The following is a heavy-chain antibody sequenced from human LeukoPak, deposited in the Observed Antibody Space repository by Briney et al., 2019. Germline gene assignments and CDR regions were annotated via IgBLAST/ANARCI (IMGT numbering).Heavy chain of an antibody. CDR3: ARDSSSWYREWYFDL. D-gene: IGHD6-13*01. Sequence: PGGSLRLSCAASVFTFSSYGMHWVRQAPGKGLEWVAVIWYDGSNKYYADSVKGRFTISRDNSKNTLYLQMNSLRAEDTAVYYCARDSSSWYREWYFDLWGRGTLVTVSS. CDR1: VFTFSSYG. CDR2: IWYDGSNK. V-gene: IGHV3-33*01. J-gene: IGHJ2*01.